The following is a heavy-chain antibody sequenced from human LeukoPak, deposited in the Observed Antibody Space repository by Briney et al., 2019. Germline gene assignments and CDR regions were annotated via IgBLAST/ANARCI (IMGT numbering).Heavy chain of an antibody. D-gene: IGHD4-11*01. V-gene: IGHV3-15*01. CDR1: GFTFSNAW. J-gene: IGHJ6*03. Sequence: GGSLRLSCAASGFTFSNAWMSWVRQAPGKGLEWVGRIKSKTDGGTTDYAAPVKGRFTISRDDSKNTLYLQMNSLRAEDTAVYYCAKGSESTVTTYAYYYYYMDVWGKGTTVTVSS. CDR2: IKSKTDGGTT. CDR3: AKGSESTVTTYAYYYYYMDV.